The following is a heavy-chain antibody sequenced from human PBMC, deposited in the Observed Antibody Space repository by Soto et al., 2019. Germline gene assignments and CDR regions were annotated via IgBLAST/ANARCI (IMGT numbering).Heavy chain of an antibody. CDR1: GFTFDYYW. CDR2: IYSDGTST. J-gene: IGHJ3*01. D-gene: IGHD1-26*01. Sequence: EVQLVESGGGLVQPGESLRLSCAASGFTFDYYWMHWVRQAPGKGLVWVSRIYSDGTSTTYADPVKGRFTISRDNAKNTVSLQMNSLRADDTAVYYCARGDRGAFDLWGQGTVVTVSS. V-gene: IGHV3-74*01. CDR3: ARGDRGAFDL.